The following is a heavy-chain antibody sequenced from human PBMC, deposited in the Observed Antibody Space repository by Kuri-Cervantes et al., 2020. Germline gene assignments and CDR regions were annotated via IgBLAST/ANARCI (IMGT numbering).Heavy chain of an antibody. V-gene: IGHV6-1*01. Sequence: SETLSLTCAISGDSVSSNSAAWTWVRQSPSRGLEWLGRTYYRSKWYNDYAVSVKSRITINPDTSKNQFSLQLNSVTPEDTAVYYCSRQGAEGTALYYCAQLGGGISRWGQGTLVTVSS. CDR2: TYYRSKWYN. CDR1: GDSVSSNSAA. J-gene: IGHJ4*02. CDR3: SRQGAEGTALYYCAQLGGGISR. D-gene: IGHD3-10*01.